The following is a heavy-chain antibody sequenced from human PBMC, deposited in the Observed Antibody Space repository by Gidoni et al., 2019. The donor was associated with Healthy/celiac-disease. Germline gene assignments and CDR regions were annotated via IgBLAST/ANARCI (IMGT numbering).Heavy chain of an antibody. D-gene: IGHD3-22*01. CDR1: GGSFSGYD. CDR2: INHSGST. V-gene: IGHV4-34*01. J-gene: IGHJ5*02. CDR3: ARGNTYYYDSVWSWFDP. Sequence: QVQLQQWGAGLLKPSETLSLTCAVYGGSFSGYDWSWIRQPPGKGLGWIGEINHSGSTNYNPSLKSRVTISVDTSKNQFSLKLSSVTAADTAVYYCARGNTYYYDSVWSWFDPWGQGTLVTVSS.